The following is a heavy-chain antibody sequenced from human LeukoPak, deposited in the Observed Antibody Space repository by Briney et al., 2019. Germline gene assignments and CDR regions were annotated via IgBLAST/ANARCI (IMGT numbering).Heavy chain of an antibody. CDR1: GGSFSGYY. CDR2: INHSGST. Sequence: SETLSLTCAVYGGSFSGYYWSWIRQPPGKGLEWIGEINHSGSTNYNPSLKSRVTISVDTSKNQFSLKLSSVTAADTAVYYCARDLYYGSGSLDYYYYGVDVWGQGTTVTVSS. D-gene: IGHD3-10*01. J-gene: IGHJ6*02. V-gene: IGHV4-34*01. CDR3: ARDLYYGSGSLDYYYYGVDV.